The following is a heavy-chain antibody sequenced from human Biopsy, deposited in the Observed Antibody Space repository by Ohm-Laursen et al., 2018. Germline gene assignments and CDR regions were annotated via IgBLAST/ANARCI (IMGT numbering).Heavy chain of an antibody. J-gene: IGHJ5*02. CDR1: GGPLNSYY. Sequence: GTLSLTCTVSGGPLNSYYWSWIRQPPGKGLEWIGYIYYSGIAANYNPSLKGRVTISVDTSKHQFSLRLTSATSDDTAVYYCARDTLMAQHLVPGENWFDPWGQGTLVTVSS. CDR2: IYYSGIA. D-gene: IGHD3-10*01. CDR3: ARDTLMAQHLVPGENWFDP. V-gene: IGHV4-59*01.